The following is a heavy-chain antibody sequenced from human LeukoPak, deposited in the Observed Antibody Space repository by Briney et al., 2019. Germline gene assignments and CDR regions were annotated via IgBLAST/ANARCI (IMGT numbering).Heavy chain of an antibody. CDR1: GGSIGTYY. CDR3: GRDGPSRGLL. D-gene: IGHD3-10*01. V-gene: IGHV4-4*07. Sequence: PSETLSLTCTVSGGSIGTYYWSWIRQPAGKGLEWIGRIFTTGGANYNPSLKSRVTMSLDTSKNLFSLKLNSVTAADTAVYYCGRDGPSRGLLWGQGALVTVSS. CDR2: IFTTGGA. J-gene: IGHJ4*02.